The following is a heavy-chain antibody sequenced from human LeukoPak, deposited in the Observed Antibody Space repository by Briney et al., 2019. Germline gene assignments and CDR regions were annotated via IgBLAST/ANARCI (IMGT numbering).Heavy chain of an antibody. CDR1: GYTLTELS. CDR2: FDPEDGET. Sequence: ASVKVSCKVSGYTLTELSMHWVRQAPGKGLERMGGFDPEDGETIYAQKFQGRVTMTEDTSTDTAYMELSSLRSEDTAVYYCATRENVVAASYYYYYGMDVWGKGTTVTASS. D-gene: IGHD2-15*01. J-gene: IGHJ6*04. CDR3: ATRENVVAASYYYYYGMDV. V-gene: IGHV1-24*01.